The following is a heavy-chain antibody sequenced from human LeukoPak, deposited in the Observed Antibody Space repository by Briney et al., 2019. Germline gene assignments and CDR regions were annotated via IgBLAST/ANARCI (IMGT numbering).Heavy chain of an antibody. Sequence: SETLSLTCAVSGYSISSGYYWGWIRQTPGKGLEWIGSIYHSGSTSYNSSLKSRVTISVDTSKNQFSLKLSSVTAADTAMYYCARNSSGYYFDCWGQGTLVTVSS. J-gene: IGHJ4*02. CDR1: GYSISSGYY. V-gene: IGHV4-38-2*01. D-gene: IGHD6-19*01. CDR2: IYHSGST. CDR3: ARNSSGYYFDC.